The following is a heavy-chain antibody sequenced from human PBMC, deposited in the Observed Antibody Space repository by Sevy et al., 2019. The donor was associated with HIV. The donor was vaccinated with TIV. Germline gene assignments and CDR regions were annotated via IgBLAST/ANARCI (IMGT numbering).Heavy chain of an antibody. J-gene: IGHJ4*02. V-gene: IGHV3-33*01. Sequence: GGSLRLSCAASGFTFSSYGMHWVRQAPGKGLEWVAVIWYDGSNKYYADSVKGRFTISRDNSKSTLYLQMNSLRAEDTAVYYCARDLDDFWSGLYWGQGTLVTVSS. D-gene: IGHD3-3*01. CDR1: GFTFSSYG. CDR3: ARDLDDFWSGLY. CDR2: IWYDGSNK.